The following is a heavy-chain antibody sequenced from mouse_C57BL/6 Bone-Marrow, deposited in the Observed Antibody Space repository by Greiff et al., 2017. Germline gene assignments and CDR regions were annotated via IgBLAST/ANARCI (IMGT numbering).Heavy chain of an antibody. CDR2: IDPEDGET. Sequence: EVQLQQSGAELVKPGASVKLSCTASGFNIKDYYMHWVKQRTEQGLEWIGRIDPEDGETKYAPKFPGKATITADTSSNTAYLQLSSLTSEDTAVYYCARSSPPFDVWGTGTTVTVSS. CDR3: ARSSPPFDV. J-gene: IGHJ1*03. CDR1: GFNIKDYY. V-gene: IGHV14-2*01.